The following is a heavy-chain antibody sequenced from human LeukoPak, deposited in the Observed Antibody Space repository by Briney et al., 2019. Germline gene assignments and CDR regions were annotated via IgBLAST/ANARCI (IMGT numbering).Heavy chain of an antibody. CDR1: GFSFTGYF. Sequence: ASVKVSCKASGFSFTGYFMHWVRQAPGQGPEWMGRIDPNSGGTNYALKCQGRVTMTRDTPITTAYMDLSRLRSDDTAVYYCARGPHDTAYYFDQWGQGTLVTVSS. J-gene: IGHJ4*02. V-gene: IGHV1-2*06. D-gene: IGHD5-18*01. CDR3: ARGPHDTAYYFDQ. CDR2: IDPNSGGT.